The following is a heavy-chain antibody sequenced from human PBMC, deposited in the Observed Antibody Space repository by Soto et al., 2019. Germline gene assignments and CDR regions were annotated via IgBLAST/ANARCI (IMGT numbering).Heavy chain of an antibody. CDR3: AADPTMRGYFRFGP. Sequence: PGGSLRLSCAASGIRFSDYYMSWIRQAPGKGLEWVSYINGGGGTIYYADSVRGRFTISRDNAKNTLFLQMNSLRAEDTAVYYCAADPTMRGYFRFGPWGQGTQVTVS. V-gene: IGHV3-11*01. CDR2: INGGGGTI. D-gene: IGHD2-15*01. CDR1: GIRFSDYY. J-gene: IGHJ5*02.